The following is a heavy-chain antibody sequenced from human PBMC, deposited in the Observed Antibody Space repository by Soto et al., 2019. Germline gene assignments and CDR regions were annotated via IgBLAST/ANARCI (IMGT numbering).Heavy chain of an antibody. J-gene: IGHJ3*01. CDR2: IWHDGSQK. Sequence: QVQLVESGGGVVQPGTSLRLSCVASGFTFSNYGIHWVRQAPGRGLEWVAVIWHDGSQKYLTDSVRGRFTISRDNSKNTVQLHMNSLRVEDTAVYYCEGRDDPFHVWGRGTMVTVSS. CDR1: GFTFSNYG. CDR3: EGRDDPFHV. V-gene: IGHV3-33*01.